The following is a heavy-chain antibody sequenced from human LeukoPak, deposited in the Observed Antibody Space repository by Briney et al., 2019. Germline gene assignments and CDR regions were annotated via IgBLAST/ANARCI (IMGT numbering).Heavy chain of an antibody. CDR2: LSGSGNTV. J-gene: IGHJ4*02. V-gene: IGHV3-23*01. Sequence: GGSLRLSCAASGFTVSSNYMNWVRQAPGKGLEWVSGLSGSGNTVYYANSVKGRFTISRDNSKNTLSLQMNSLRGEDTALYYCAKFSAPSGGNSGWPWVIDNWGQGTLVTVSS. CDR1: GFTVSSNY. D-gene: IGHD6-25*01. CDR3: AKFSAPSGGNSGWPWVIDN.